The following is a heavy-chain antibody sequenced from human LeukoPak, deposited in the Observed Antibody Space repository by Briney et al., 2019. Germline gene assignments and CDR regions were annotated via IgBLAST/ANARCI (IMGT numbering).Heavy chain of an antibody. D-gene: IGHD2-8*01. CDR2: INTSGSN. CDR3: ARSKDCTDGVCPRAFDS. V-gene: IGHV4-4*07. Sequence: SETLSLTCSVSGGSISGYYWSWVRHPAGKGLEWIGRINTSGSNNYNPSLKSRVTMSVDTSKNQFSLMLSSVSAADTAMYYCARSKDCTDGVCPRAFDSWGQGTLVTVSS. CDR1: GGSISGYY. J-gene: IGHJ4*02.